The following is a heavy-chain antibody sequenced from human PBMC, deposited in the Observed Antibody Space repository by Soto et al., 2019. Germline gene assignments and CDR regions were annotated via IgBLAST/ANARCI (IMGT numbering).Heavy chain of an antibody. D-gene: IGHD3-3*01. J-gene: IGHJ6*02. CDR1: GGSFSGYY. CDR3: ARARRYDFWSTNYYYYGMDV. CDR2: INHSGST. V-gene: IGHV4-34*01. Sequence: SETLSLTCAVYGGSFSGYYWSWIRQPPGKGLEWIGEINHSGSTNYNPSLKSRVTISVDTSKNQFSLKLSSVTAADTAVYYCARARRYDFWSTNYYYYGMDVWGQGTTVTVSS.